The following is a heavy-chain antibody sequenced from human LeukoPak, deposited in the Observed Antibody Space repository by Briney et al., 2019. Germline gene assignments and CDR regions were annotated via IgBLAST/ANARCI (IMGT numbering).Heavy chain of an antibody. CDR1: GGSISSSSYY. J-gene: IGHJ6*03. D-gene: IGHD3-3*01. V-gene: IGHV4-39*07. CDR2: IYYSGST. Sequence: SETLSLTCTVSGGSISSSSYYWGWIRQPPGKGLEWIGSIYYSGSTYYNPSLKSRVTISVDTSKNQFSLKLSSVTAADTAVYYGARVRYDFWSGYYAYYYMDVWGKGTTVTVSS. CDR3: ARVRYDFWSGYYAYYYMDV.